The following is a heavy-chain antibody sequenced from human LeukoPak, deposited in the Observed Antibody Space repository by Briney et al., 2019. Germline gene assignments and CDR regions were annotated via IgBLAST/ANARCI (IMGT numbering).Heavy chain of an antibody. D-gene: IGHD3-9*01. CDR1: GYTFTSYD. Sequence: APVKVSCKASGYTFTSYDINWVRQATGQGLEWMGWMNPNSGNTGYAQKFQGRVTMTRNTSISTAYMELSSLRSEDTAVYYCAVTGYYYYYYYYMDVWGKGTTVTVSS. CDR3: AVTGYYYYYYYYMDV. CDR2: MNPNSGNT. V-gene: IGHV1-8*01. J-gene: IGHJ6*03.